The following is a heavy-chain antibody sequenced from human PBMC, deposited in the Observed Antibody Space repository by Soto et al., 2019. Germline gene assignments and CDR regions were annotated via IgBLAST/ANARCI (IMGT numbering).Heavy chain of an antibody. CDR1: GFTFSSYG. D-gene: IGHD6-6*01. V-gene: IGHV3-33*01. CDR2: IWYDGSNK. J-gene: IGHJ3*02. Sequence: GGSLRLSCAASGFTFSSYGMHWVRQAPGKGLEWVAVIWYDGSNKYYADSVKGRFTISRDNSKNTLYLQMSSLRAEDTAVYYCARDRGIAARRAAFDIWGQGKMVTVSS. CDR3: ARDRGIAARRAAFDI.